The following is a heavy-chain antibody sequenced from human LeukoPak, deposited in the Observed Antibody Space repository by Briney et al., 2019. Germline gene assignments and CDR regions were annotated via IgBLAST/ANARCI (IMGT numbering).Heavy chain of an antibody. J-gene: IGHJ4*02. CDR1: GGSISSYY. D-gene: IGHD2-15*01. CDR2: IYYSGST. Sequence: PSETLSLTCTVSGGSISSYYWSWIRQPPGKGLEWIGYIYYSGSTNYNPSLKSRVTISVDTSKNQFSLKLSSVTAADTAVYYCAREYCSGGSCHFDYWGQGILVTVSS. CDR3: AREYCSGGSCHFDY. V-gene: IGHV4-59*01.